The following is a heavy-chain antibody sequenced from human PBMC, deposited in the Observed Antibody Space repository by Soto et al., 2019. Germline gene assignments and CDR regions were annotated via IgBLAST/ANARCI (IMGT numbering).Heavy chain of an antibody. CDR2: IFSNDEK. CDR1: GFSLSNARMG. Sequence: SGPTLVNPTETLTLTCTVSGFSLSNARMGVSWIRQPPGKALEWLAHIFSNDEKSYSTSLKSRLTISMDTSKSQVVLTMTNMDPVDTATYYCARFPTTGYYYYYGMDVWGQGTTVTVSS. CDR3: ARFPTTGYYYYYGMDV. V-gene: IGHV2-26*01. J-gene: IGHJ6*02. D-gene: IGHD5-12*01.